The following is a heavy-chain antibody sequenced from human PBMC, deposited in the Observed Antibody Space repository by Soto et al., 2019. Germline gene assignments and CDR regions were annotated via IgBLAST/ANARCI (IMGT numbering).Heavy chain of an antibody. D-gene: IGHD2-15*01. Sequence: EVRLVETGGGLIQSGGSLRLSCIASGFSISSNYMAWVRQVPGKGLEWVSIVYSGGKTFYADSVKGRFTITRDNSKNTLYLQMNSLRGEDTAVYFCSKGCSDYTCYLDKWGKGTLVTVSS. CDR1: GFSISSNY. CDR3: SKGCSDYTCYLDK. J-gene: IGHJ4*02. CDR2: VYSGGKT. V-gene: IGHV3-53*02.